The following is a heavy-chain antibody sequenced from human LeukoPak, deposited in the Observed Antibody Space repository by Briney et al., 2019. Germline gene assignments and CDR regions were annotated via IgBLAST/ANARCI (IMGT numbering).Heavy chain of an antibody. Sequence: GGSLRLSCAASGFTFRSYAMSWVRQAPGKGLVWVSRLSPDGSSFIYADSVKGRFTVSRDNAKNTLYLQMNSLRADDTAVYYCTRSPSLGGSYWGFDYWGQGTLLTVSS. D-gene: IGHD1-26*01. V-gene: IGHV3-74*01. J-gene: IGHJ4*02. CDR2: LSPDGSSF. CDR3: TRSPSLGGSYWGFDY. CDR1: GFTFRSYA.